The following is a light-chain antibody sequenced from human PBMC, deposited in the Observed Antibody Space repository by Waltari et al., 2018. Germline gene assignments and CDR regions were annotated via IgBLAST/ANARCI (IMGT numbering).Light chain of an antibody. Sequence: DIQMTQSPSSLSASVGDTVTITCRASQSISTYLNWYQVKPGKAPKLLIYVASSLQSGVPSRFSGSGSGTDFALTINSLQPEDFATYYCQETSRAPPVTFGGGTKVEIK. J-gene: IGKJ4*01. CDR3: QETSRAPPVT. CDR2: VAS. V-gene: IGKV1-39*01. CDR1: QSISTY.